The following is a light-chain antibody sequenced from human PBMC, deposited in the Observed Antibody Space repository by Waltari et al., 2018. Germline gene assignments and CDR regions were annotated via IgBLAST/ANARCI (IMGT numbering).Light chain of an antibody. CDR2: EDN. Sequence: NFMLTQPHSVSESPGKTVTISCTRSSGSIASNYVQWYQQRPGSAPTTVIYEDNQRPSGVPDRFSGSIDSSSNSASPTISGLKTEDEADYYCQSYDSSNPWVFGGGTKLTVL. CDR3: QSYDSSNPWV. J-gene: IGLJ3*02. CDR1: SGSIASNY. V-gene: IGLV6-57*04.